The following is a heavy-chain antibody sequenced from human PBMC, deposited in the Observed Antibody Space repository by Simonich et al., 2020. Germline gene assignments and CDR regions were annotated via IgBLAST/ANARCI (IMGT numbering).Heavy chain of an antibody. D-gene: IGHD5-18*01. CDR3: ARDVDTAMLFDY. J-gene: IGHJ4*02. CDR1: GFTFSSYS. Sequence: EVQLVESGGGLVKPGGSLRLSCQASGFTFSSYSMNWVRQSPGKGLGWVSSISSSSSYIYYADSGKGRFTISRENAKNSLYLQMNSLRAEDTAVYYCARDVDTAMLFDYWGQGTLVTVSS. V-gene: IGHV3-21*01. CDR2: ISSSSSYI.